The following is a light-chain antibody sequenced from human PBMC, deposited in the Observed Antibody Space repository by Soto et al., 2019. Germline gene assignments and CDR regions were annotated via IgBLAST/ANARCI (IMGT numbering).Light chain of an antibody. J-gene: IGLJ1*01. CDR1: SSDVGAHNF. Sequence: QSALTQPASVSGSPGQSITISCTGTSSDVGAHNFVSWYQQHHPGKAPKLMIYGVSNRPSGVSNRFSGSKSGNAASLTISGLQAEDEADYYCLSYTNTAARVFGTGTKVTVL. CDR2: GVS. CDR3: LSYTNTAARV. V-gene: IGLV2-14*01.